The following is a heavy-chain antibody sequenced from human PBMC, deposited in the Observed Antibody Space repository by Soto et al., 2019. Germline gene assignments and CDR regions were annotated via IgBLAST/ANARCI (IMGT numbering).Heavy chain of an antibody. V-gene: IGHV1-46*01. CDR1: GYTLTSYY. Sequence: ASVKVSCKASGYTLTSYYMHWVRQAPGQGLEWMGIINPSGGSTSYAQKFQGRVTMTRDTSTSTVYMELSSLRSEDTAVYYCANDRYCSGGSCYSGGFDIWGQRPRVTV. CDR3: ANDRYCSGGSCYSGGFDI. J-gene: IGHJ3*02. D-gene: IGHD2-15*01. CDR2: INPSGGST.